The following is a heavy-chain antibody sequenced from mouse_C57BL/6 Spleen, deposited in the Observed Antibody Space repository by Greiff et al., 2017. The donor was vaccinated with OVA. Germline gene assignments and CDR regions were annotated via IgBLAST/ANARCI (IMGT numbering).Heavy chain of an antibody. J-gene: IGHJ3*01. V-gene: IGHV1-54*01. D-gene: IGHD2-5*01. CDR3: ARHSNYVSFAY. CDR1: GYAFTNYL. Sequence: QVQLQQSGAELVRPGTSVKVSCKASGYAFTNYLIEWVKQRPGQGLEWIGVINPGSGGTNYNEKFKGKATLTADKSSSTAYMQLSSLTSEDSAVYFCARHSNYVSFAYWGQGTLVTVSA. CDR2: INPGSGGT.